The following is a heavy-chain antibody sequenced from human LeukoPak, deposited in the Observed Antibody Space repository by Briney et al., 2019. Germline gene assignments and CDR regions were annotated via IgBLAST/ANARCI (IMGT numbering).Heavy chain of an antibody. CDR2: ISGPGATI. Sequence: GVSLRLSCAASGFTFGDFYMAWIRQARGRGLEWLSFISGPGATIYYADSVPGRFTISSDNANNSLYLQMNNLRAEDTAVCYCERDLLDLYYYHMDVWGKGTTVTVSS. D-gene: IGHD1-1*01. CDR3: ERDLLDLYYYHMDV. CDR1: GFTFGDFY. V-gene: IGHV3-11*01. J-gene: IGHJ6*03.